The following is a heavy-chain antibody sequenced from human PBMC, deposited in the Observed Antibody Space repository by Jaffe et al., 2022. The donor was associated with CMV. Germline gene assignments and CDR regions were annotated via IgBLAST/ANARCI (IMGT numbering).Heavy chain of an antibody. V-gene: IGHV4-39*01. CDR2: IFYTGSI. CDR1: GVSIRSTSYY. Sequence: QPQLQESGPGLVKTWETLSLTCSVSGVSIRSTSYYWGWIRQPPGKGLEWIGSIFYTGSIDYNPSLKSRVSLSLDTSKNQFSLKLRSVKAADTAIYYCARHVAGLGLYYFDYWGQGRLVTVSS. CDR3: ARHVAGLGLYYFDY. D-gene: IGHD2-15*01. J-gene: IGHJ4*02.